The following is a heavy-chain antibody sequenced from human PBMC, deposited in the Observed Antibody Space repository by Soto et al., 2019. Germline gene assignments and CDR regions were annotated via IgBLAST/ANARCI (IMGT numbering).Heavy chain of an antibody. CDR3: ARATNTEYYYDSSGYPYFDY. J-gene: IGHJ4*02. D-gene: IGHD3-22*01. CDR2: IYYSGST. Sequence: QVQLQESGPGLVKPSETLSLTCTVSGGSISSYYWSWIRQPPGKGLEWIGYIYYSGSTNYNPSLKSRVTLSVDTSKNQFSLKLSSVTAADTAVYYCARATNTEYYYDSSGYPYFDYWGQGTLVTVSS. CDR1: GGSISSYY. V-gene: IGHV4-59*01.